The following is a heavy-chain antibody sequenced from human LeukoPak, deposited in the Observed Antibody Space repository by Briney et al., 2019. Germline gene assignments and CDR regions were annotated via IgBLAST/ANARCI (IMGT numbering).Heavy chain of an antibody. CDR3: ARDRQLDPTEDAFDI. CDR2: IIPIFGTA. Sequence: SVKVSCKASGGTFSSYAISWVRQAPGQWLEWMGGIIPIFGTANYAQKFQGRVTITADESTSTAYMELSSLRSEDTAVYYCARDRQLDPTEDAFDIWGQGTMVTVSS. D-gene: IGHD1-1*01. CDR1: GGTFSSYA. V-gene: IGHV1-69*01. J-gene: IGHJ3*02.